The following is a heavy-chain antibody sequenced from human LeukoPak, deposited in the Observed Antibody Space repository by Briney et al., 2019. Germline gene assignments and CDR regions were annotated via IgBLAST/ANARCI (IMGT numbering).Heavy chain of an antibody. D-gene: IGHD4-17*01. J-gene: IGHJ2*01. V-gene: IGHV4-59*01. Sequence: PSETLSLTCTVSGGPLRDYYWSWIRQASGKGLEWIGSVYYSGSTIYNPSLKSRVTISMDTSKKHFSLQLTSVTAAETAVYYCARADFGDYEWYFDLWGRGTLVTVSS. CDR2: VYYSGST. CDR1: GGPLRDYY. CDR3: ARADFGDYEWYFDL.